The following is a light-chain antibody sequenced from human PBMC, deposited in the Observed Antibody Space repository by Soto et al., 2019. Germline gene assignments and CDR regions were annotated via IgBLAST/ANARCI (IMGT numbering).Light chain of an antibody. Sequence: QSVLTQPASVSGSPGQSITISCTGTSSDVGAYNYVSWYQQHPGKAPELIIFDVTNRPSGVSNLFSGSKSGNTASLTISGLQAEDETDYYCSSYTSSSIYVFGTGTKLTVL. CDR1: SSDVGAYNY. J-gene: IGLJ1*01. CDR3: SSYTSSSIYV. V-gene: IGLV2-14*01. CDR2: DVT.